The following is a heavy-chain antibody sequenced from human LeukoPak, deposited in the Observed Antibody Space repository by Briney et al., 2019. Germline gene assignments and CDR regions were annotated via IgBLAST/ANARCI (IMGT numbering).Heavy chain of an antibody. V-gene: IGHV4-39*01. CDR2: IYYSVST. Sequence: PSETLSLTCTVSGGSISSSSYYWGWIRQPPGKGLEWIGSIYYSVSTYYNPSLKSRVTISVDTSKNQFSLKLSSVTAADTAVYYCARQMATIIFFDYWGQGTLVTVSS. CDR3: ARQMATIIFFDY. CDR1: GGSISSSSYY. J-gene: IGHJ4*02. D-gene: IGHD5-24*01.